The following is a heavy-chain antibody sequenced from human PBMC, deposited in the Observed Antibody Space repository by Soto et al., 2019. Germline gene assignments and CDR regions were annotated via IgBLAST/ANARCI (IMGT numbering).Heavy chain of an antibody. Sequence: PGGSLRLSCAASGFTFSGSAMHWVRQASGKGLEWVGRIRSKANSYATAYAASVKGRFTISRDDSKNTAYLQMNSLKTEDTAVYYCTRGITMVRGVIIAADYWGQGTLVTVSS. CDR3: TRGITMVRGVIIAADY. CDR1: GFTFSGSA. J-gene: IGHJ4*02. V-gene: IGHV3-73*01. CDR2: IRSKANSYAT. D-gene: IGHD3-10*01.